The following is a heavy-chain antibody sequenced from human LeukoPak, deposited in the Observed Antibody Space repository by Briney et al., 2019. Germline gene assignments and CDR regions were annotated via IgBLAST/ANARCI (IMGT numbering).Heavy chain of an antibody. CDR2: IIPIFGTA. Sequence: GASVKVSCKASGGTFSSYAISWVRQAPGQGLEWMGGIIPIFGTANYAQKFQGRVTITADESTSTAYMELSSLRSEDTAVYYCARGGDYCSSTSCQNWFDPWGQGTLVTVSS. CDR1: GGTFSSYA. V-gene: IGHV1-69*13. D-gene: IGHD2-2*01. CDR3: ARGGDYCSSTSCQNWFDP. J-gene: IGHJ5*02.